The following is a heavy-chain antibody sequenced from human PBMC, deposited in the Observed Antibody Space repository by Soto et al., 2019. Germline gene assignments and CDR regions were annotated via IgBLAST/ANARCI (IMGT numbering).Heavy chain of an antibody. CDR2: ISWNSGNI. CDR3: VRSKGGYSYGTPFDY. V-gene: IGHV3-9*01. J-gene: IGHJ4*02. Sequence: PGWSMRLSCAASGFTLDDYAMHWVRQVLGKGLEWVSSISWNSGNIGYADSVKGRFTTSRDNAKNSLYLQMNSLRPEDTALYYCVRSKGGYSYGTPFDYWGQGP. CDR1: GFTLDDYA. D-gene: IGHD5-18*01.